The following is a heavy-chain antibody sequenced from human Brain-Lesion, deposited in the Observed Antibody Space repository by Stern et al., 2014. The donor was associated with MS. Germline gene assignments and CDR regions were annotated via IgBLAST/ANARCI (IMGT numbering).Heavy chain of an antibody. CDR2: IFNSGST. J-gene: IGHJ6*02. V-gene: IGHV4-61*02. CDR3: ARGRVVPGFQYYATDV. CDR1: GGSISSGGYY. Sequence: QVQLQESGPGLVKPSQTLSLSCTVSGGSISSGGYYWSWIRQPAGKGLEWIGRIFNSGSTSYNPSLKSRVTLSNDTSQNQYPLRLNSMTAADTAVYYCARGRVVPGFQYYATDVWGQGTTVIVSS. D-gene: IGHD2-2*01.